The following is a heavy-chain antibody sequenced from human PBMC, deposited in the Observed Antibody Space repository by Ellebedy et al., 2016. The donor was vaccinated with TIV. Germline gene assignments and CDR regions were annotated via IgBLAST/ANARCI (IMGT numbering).Heavy chain of an antibody. Sequence: GESLKISCEASGFTAFNFAMSWVRQAPGKGLEWVANIKEDGSEKYYVDSVKGRFTISRDTAETSLYLQMNSLRAEDTAVYYCAREEYQLRFGGRAYYYGIDVWGQGTTVTVSS. CDR1: GFTAFNFA. CDR2: IKEDGSEK. J-gene: IGHJ6*02. D-gene: IGHD3-10*01. V-gene: IGHV3-7*03. CDR3: AREEYQLRFGGRAYYYGIDV.